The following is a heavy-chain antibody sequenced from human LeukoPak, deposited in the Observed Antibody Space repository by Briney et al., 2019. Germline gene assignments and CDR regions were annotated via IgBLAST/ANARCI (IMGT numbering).Heavy chain of an antibody. CDR3: ARDGSVWDL. CDR1: GFTFSSHW. J-gene: IGHJ5*02. CDR2: IKQDGSEK. Sequence: GGSLRLSCAASGFTFSSHWMSWVRQAPGKGLEWVANIKQDGSEKYYVDSVKGRFTISRDNAKNSLYLKMNSLRAEDTAVYYCARDGSVWDLWGQGTLVTVSS. V-gene: IGHV3-7*01. D-gene: IGHD2-2*03.